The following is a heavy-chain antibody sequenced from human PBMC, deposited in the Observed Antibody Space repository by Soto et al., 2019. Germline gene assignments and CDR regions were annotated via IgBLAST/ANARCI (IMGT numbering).Heavy chain of an antibody. J-gene: IGHJ6*02. CDR2: IQTKTGGGTA. Sequence: GGSLRLSCAGSGLSFSDVKMTWVRQLPGKGLEWVGCIQTKTGGGTADYPAAVRGRFTISRDDSKNTLYLQLNSLKTEDTAVYYCATDYGWAFQIWGQGTTVTVSS. D-gene: IGHD4-17*01. V-gene: IGHV3-15*01. CDR1: GLSFSDVK. CDR3: ATDYGWAFQI.